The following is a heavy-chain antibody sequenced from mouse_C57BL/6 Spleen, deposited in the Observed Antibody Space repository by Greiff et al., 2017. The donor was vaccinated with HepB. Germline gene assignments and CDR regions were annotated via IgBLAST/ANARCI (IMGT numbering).Heavy chain of an antibody. Sequence: EVQGVESGGGLVKPGGSLKLSCAASGFTFSSYAMSWVRQTPEKRLEWVATISDGGSYTYYPDNVKGRFTISRDNAKNNLYLQMSHLKSEDTAMYYCARVGYSNRISWFAYWGQGTLVTVSA. CDR3: ARVGYSNRISWFAY. CDR2: ISDGGSYT. CDR1: GFTFSSYA. V-gene: IGHV5-4*01. D-gene: IGHD2-5*01. J-gene: IGHJ3*01.